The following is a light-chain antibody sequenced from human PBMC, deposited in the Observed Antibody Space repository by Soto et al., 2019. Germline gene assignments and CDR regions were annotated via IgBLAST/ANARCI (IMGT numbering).Light chain of an antibody. J-gene: IGLJ3*02. V-gene: IGLV7-46*01. CDR1: TGAVTSGHY. CDR3: FLSYSGVVV. Sequence: QAVVTQEPSLTVSPGGTVTLTCDSSTGAVTSGHYPYWFQQKPGQAPRTLIYKTNNKHSWTPARFSGSLLGGKAALTLSGAQPEDEADYYCFLSYSGVVVFGGGTKLTVL. CDR2: KTN.